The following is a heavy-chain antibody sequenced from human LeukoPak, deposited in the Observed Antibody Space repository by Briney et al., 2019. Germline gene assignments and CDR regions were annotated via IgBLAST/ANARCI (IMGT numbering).Heavy chain of an antibody. Sequence: SETLSLTCTVSGGSISSYYWSWIRQPPGKGLEWIGYIYDSGSTYNPSLKSRVTISVDTSKKLFSLKLTSVTAADTAVYYCARGYYYGVDVWGQGTTVTVSS. J-gene: IGHJ6*02. V-gene: IGHV4-59*12. CDR3: ARGYYYGVDV. CDR1: GGSISSYY. CDR2: IYDSGST.